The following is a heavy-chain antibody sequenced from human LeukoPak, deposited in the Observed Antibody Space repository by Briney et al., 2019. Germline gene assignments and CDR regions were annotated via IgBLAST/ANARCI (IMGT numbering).Heavy chain of an antibody. J-gene: IGHJ4*02. Sequence: GESLKISCKGSGYSFTSYWIGWVRQMPGKGLEWMGIIYSGDSDTRYSLSFRGQVTISANKSISSAYLQWSSLKASDTAIYYCAGEDDSGISLWGQGTLVTVSS. CDR1: GYSFTSYW. CDR3: AGEDDSGISL. V-gene: IGHV5-51*01. D-gene: IGHD3-10*01. CDR2: IYSGDSDT.